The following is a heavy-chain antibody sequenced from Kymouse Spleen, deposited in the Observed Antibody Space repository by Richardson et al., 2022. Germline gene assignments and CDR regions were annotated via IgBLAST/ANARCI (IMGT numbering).Heavy chain of an antibody. CDR2: IWYDGSNK. CDR1: GFTFSSYG. CDR3: ARGSSYNWKGWFDP. V-gene: IGHV3-33*01. Sequence: QVQLVESGGGVVQPGRSLRLSCAASGFTFSSYGMHWVRQAPGKGLEWVAVIWYDGSNKYYADSVKGRFTISRDNSKNTLYLQMNSLRAEDTAVYYCARGSSYNWKGWFDPWGQGTLVTVSS. J-gene: IGHJ5*02. D-gene: IGHD1-20*01,IGHD1-7*01.